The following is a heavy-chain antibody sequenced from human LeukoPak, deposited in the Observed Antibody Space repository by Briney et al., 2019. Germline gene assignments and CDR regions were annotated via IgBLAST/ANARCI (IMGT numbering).Heavy chain of an antibody. J-gene: IGHJ4*02. CDR3: ARDAHRDGYNFGFY. CDR1: GGSISSDY. CDR2: IYYSGST. V-gene: IGHV4-59*01. D-gene: IGHD5-24*01. Sequence: SETLSLTCTVSGGSISSDYWSWIRQPPGKGLERIGYIYYSGSTNYNPSLKSRVTISVDTSKNQFSLQLSSVTAADTAVYYCARDAHRDGYNFGFYWGQGTLVTVSS.